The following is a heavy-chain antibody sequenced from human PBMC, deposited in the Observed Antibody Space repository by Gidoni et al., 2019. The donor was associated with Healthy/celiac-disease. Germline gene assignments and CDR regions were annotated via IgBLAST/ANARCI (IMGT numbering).Heavy chain of an antibody. CDR2: INHSGST. V-gene: IGHV4-34*01. CDR1: GGSFSGYY. Sequence: QVQLQQWGAGLLKPSETLSLTCAVYGGSFSGYYWSWIRQPPGKGLEWIGEINHSGSTNYNPSLKSRVTISVDTSKNQFSLKLSSVTAADTAVYYCARGLLWFGELLAPGYYYYGMDVWGQGTTVTVSS. CDR3: ARGLLWFGELLAPGYYYYGMDV. J-gene: IGHJ6*02. D-gene: IGHD3-10*01.